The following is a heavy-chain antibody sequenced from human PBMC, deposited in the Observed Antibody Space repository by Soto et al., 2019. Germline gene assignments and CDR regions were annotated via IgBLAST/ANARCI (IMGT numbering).Heavy chain of an antibody. D-gene: IGHD1-26*01. J-gene: IGHJ5*01. CDR3: VRLIGNSWLDF. Sequence: PSQTLSLTCAISGDSVSRSSVTWNWIRQSPSRGLEWLGRTYYRSKWYNDYAESVKSRITINPDTSKNQFSLHLNSVTPEDTAVYYCVRLIGNSWLDFWGQGTLV. CDR2: TYYRSKWYN. V-gene: IGHV6-1*01. CDR1: GDSVSRSSVT.